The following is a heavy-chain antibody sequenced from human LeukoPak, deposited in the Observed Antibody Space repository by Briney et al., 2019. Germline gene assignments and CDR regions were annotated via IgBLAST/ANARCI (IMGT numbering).Heavy chain of an antibody. CDR1: GGSISSGGYY. J-gene: IGHJ4*02. CDR2: VYYSGST. D-gene: IGHD1-7*01. CDR3: ARERNYVGSFFDY. V-gene: IGHV4-31*03. Sequence: SQTLSLTCTVSGGSISSGGYYWSWIRQHPGKGLEWIGYVYYSGSTFYNPSLKSRVIISVDTSKSQFSLKLSSVTAADTAVYYCARERNYVGSFFDYWGQGTLVTVSS.